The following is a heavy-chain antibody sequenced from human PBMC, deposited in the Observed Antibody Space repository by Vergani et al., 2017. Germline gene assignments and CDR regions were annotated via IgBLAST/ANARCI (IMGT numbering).Heavy chain of an antibody. V-gene: IGHV4-34*01. Sequence: QVQLQQWGAGLLKPSETLSLTCAVYGGSFSGYYWSWIRQPPGTGLEWIGEINHSGSTNYNPSLKRRVTISVETSKNQFSLKLSSVTAADTAVYYCARGVLYSSGWYVHFDYWGQGTLVTVSS. CDR2: INHSGST. D-gene: IGHD6-19*01. CDR3: ARGVLYSSGWYVHFDY. J-gene: IGHJ4*02. CDR1: GGSFSGYY.